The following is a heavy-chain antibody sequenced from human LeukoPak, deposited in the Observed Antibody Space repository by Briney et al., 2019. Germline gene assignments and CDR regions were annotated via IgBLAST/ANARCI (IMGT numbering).Heavy chain of an antibody. D-gene: IGHD2-21*02. CDR3: ATDRDNSDWQKRFDS. CDR2: INQDASEI. J-gene: IGHJ4*02. Sequence: GGSLRLSCAASGFSFRSSGMNWYRQAPGKGLEWVGNINQDASEINYVDSVRGRFTISRDNAKNSLHLQMNSLRAEDTAVYYCATDRDNSDWQKRFDSWGQGTLVTVSS. V-gene: IGHV3-7*01. CDR1: GFSFRSSG.